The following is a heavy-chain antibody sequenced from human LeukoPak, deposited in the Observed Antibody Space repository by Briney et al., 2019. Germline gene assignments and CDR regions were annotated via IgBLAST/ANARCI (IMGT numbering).Heavy chain of an antibody. CDR3: AKVVTIFGVVITRNWFDP. CDR1: GFTFSSYA. J-gene: IGHJ5*02. Sequence: GGSLRLSCAASGFTFSSYAMSWVRQAPGKGLEWVSAISGSGGSTYYADSVKGRFTISRDNSKNTLYLQMNSLRAEDTAVYYCAKVVTIFGVVITRNWFDPWGQGTLVTVSS. D-gene: IGHD3-3*01. CDR2: ISGSGGST. V-gene: IGHV3-23*01.